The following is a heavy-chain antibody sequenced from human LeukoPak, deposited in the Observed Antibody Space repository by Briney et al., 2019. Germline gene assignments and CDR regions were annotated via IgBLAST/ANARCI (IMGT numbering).Heavy chain of an antibody. Sequence: GASVTVSCKASGYTFTGYYMHWVRQAPGQGLEWMGWINPNSGGTNYAQKFQGRVTMTRDTSISTAYMELSSLRSEDTAVYYCARISDHNWYFDLWGRGTLVTVSS. V-gene: IGHV1-2*02. CDR2: INPNSGGT. J-gene: IGHJ2*01. D-gene: IGHD1-14*01. CDR1: GYTFTGYY. CDR3: ARISDHNWYFDL.